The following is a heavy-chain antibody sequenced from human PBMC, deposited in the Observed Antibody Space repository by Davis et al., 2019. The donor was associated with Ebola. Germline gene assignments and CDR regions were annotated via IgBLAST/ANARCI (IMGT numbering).Heavy chain of an antibody. D-gene: IGHD2-15*01. CDR2: ICGSGGST. V-gene: IGHV3-23*01. Sequence: GESLKISCAASGFTFSSYAMSWVRQAPGKGLEWVSAICGSGGSTYYTSSVKGRFTISRDNSKNTLYLQMNSLRVEDMAIYYCAKSRGGSCYSPGDFWGQGTLVTVSS. J-gene: IGHJ4*02. CDR1: GFTFSSYA. CDR3: AKSRGGSCYSPGDF.